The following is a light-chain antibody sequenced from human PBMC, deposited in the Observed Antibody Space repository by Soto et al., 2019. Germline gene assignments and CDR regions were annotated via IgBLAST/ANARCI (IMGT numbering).Light chain of an antibody. J-gene: IGKJ4*01. CDR2: AAS. CDR3: QQYYIYPLT. CDR1: QGISSY. V-gene: IGKV1-8*01. Sequence: AIRMTQSPSSFSASTGDRVTITCRASQGISSYLAWYQQKPGKAPKLLIYAASTLQSGVPSRFSGSGSGTDFTLTISCPQSEDFATYFCQQYYIYPLTFGGGTKVEIK.